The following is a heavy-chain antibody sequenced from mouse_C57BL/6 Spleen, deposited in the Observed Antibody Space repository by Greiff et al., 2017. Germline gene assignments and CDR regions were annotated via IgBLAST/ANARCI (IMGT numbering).Heavy chain of an antibody. Sequence: EVQLQQSGPELVKPGASVKISCKASGYTFTDYYMNWVKQSHGKSLEWIGDINPNNGGTSYNQKFKGKATLTVDKSSSTAYMELRSLTSEDSAVYYCARLGYYYYYAMDYWGQGTSVTVSS. D-gene: IGHD2-3*01. V-gene: IGHV1-26*01. CDR2: INPNNGGT. CDR3: ARLGYYYYYAMDY. J-gene: IGHJ4*01. CDR1: GYTFTDYY.